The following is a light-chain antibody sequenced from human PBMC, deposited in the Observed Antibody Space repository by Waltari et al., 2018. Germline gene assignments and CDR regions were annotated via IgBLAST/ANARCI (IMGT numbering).Light chain of an antibody. CDR3: LQHDSFPPT. Sequence: DIQMTQSPSSLSASVGDRVTITCRASQGIGIYLGWFQQKLGKAPKRRIYDVSSLQGGVPSRFSGSGSGTEFTLTISSLQPEDFATYYCLQHDSFPPTFGQGTKVEIK. J-gene: IGKJ1*01. CDR1: QGIGIY. V-gene: IGKV1-17*01. CDR2: DVS.